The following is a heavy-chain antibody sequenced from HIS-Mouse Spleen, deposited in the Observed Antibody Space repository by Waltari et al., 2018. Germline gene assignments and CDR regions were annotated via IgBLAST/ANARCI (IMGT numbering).Heavy chain of an antibody. Sequence: LEWVSSISSSSSCIYYADSVKGRFTISRDNAKNSLYLQMNSLRAEDTAVYYCARGRIMITFGGVIVTDYFDYWGQGTLVTVSS. V-gene: IGHV3-21*01. J-gene: IGHJ4*02. CDR2: ISSSSSCI. D-gene: IGHD3-16*02. CDR3: ARGRIMITFGGVIVTDYFDY.